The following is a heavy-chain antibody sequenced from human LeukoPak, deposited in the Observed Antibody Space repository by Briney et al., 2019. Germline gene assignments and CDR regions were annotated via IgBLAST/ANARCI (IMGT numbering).Heavy chain of an antibody. CDR1: GFTFSSYW. CDR3: ARGGDIVVVVAAETEYYFDY. J-gene: IGHJ4*02. Sequence: GGSLRLSCAASGFTFSSYWMSWVRQAPGKGLEWVANIKQDGSEKYYMDSVKGRFTISRDNAKNSLYLQMNSLRAEDTAVYYCARGGDIVVVVAAETEYYFDYWGQGTLVTVSS. D-gene: IGHD2-15*01. CDR2: IKQDGSEK. V-gene: IGHV3-7*03.